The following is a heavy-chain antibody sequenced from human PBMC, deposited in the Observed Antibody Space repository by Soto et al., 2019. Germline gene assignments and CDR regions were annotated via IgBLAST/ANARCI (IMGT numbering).Heavy chain of an antibody. CDR2: IIPILGIA. J-gene: IGHJ5*02. CDR3: ASYVGYCSGGSCPSYNWFDP. Sequence: RASVKVSCKASGGTFSSYTISWVRQAPGQGLEWMGRIIPILGIANYAQKFQGRVTITADKSTSTAYMELSSLRSEDTAVYYCASYVGYCSGGSCPSYNWFDPWGQGTLVTVSS. V-gene: IGHV1-69*02. D-gene: IGHD2-15*01. CDR1: GGTFSSYT.